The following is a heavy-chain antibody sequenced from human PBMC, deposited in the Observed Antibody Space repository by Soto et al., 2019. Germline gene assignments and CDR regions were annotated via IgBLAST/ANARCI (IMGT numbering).Heavy chain of an antibody. V-gene: IGHV3-30*18. CDR3: AKDSGQTDNLKYYFDY. D-gene: IGHD5-12*01. CDR1: GFTFSSYG. J-gene: IGHJ4*02. Sequence: GGSLRLSCAASGFTFSSYGMHWVRQAPGKGLEWVAVISYDGSNKYYADSVKGRFTISRDNSKNTLYLQMNSLRAEDTAVYYCAKDSGQTDNLKYYFDYWGQGTLVTVSS. CDR2: ISYDGSNK.